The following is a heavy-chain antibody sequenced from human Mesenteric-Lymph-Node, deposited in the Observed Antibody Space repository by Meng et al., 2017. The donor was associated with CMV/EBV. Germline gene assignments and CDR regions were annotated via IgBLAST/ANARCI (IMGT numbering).Heavy chain of an antibody. CDR2: IYSGGST. V-gene: IGHV3-66*02. Sequence: GESLKISCAASGFTVSSNYMSWVRQAPGKGLEWVSVIYSGGSTDYADSVKGRFTISRDNSKNTPYLQMNSLRAEDTAVYYCAREGNLDEKFGELFYYYGMDVWGQGTTVTVSS. CDR1: GFTVSSNY. CDR3: AREGNLDEKFGELFYYYGMDV. D-gene: IGHD3-10*01. J-gene: IGHJ6*02.